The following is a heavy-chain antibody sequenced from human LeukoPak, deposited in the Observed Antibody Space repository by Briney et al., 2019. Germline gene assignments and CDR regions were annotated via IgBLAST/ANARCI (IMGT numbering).Heavy chain of an antibody. CDR2: FDPEDGET. CDR1: GYTLTELS. CDR3: ATKTPGYSSGWVDY. Sequence: ASVKVSCKVSGYTLTELSMHWVRQAPGKGLEWMGGFDPEDGETIYAQKFQGRVTMTEDPSTDTAYMELSSLRSEDTAVYYCATKTPGYSSGWVDYWGQGTLVTVSS. J-gene: IGHJ4*02. D-gene: IGHD6-19*01. V-gene: IGHV1-24*01.